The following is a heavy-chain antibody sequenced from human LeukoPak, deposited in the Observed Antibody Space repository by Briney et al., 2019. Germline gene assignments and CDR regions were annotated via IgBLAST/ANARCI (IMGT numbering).Heavy chain of an antibody. Sequence: ASVKVSCKASGYTFTGYYMNWVRQAPGQGLEWMGWINPNSGDTNYAQKFQGMVTMTRDTSITTAYMELTSDDTAVYYCARRADRYYFDYWGQGTLVTVSS. CDR2: INPNSGDT. CDR1: GYTFTGYY. V-gene: IGHV1-2*02. CDR3: ARRADRYYFDY. J-gene: IGHJ4*02. D-gene: IGHD1-14*01.